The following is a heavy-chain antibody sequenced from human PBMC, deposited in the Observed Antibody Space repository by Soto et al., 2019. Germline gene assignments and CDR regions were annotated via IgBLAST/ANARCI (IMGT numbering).Heavy chain of an antibody. CDR1: GYRFDDYG. V-gene: IGHV1-18*01. D-gene: IGHD1-1*01. CDR2: ISAYNGHT. Sequence: QIQLVQSGPEVKKPGASVKVSCKASGYRFDDYGITWVRQAPGQGLEWLGWISAYNGHTDYAQKVQDRVTMTTDTSTSTAYMELRRLRSDDTAMYYCARVGATTGKTSNDYWGQGTLVTVSS. CDR3: ARVGATTGKTSNDY. J-gene: IGHJ4*02.